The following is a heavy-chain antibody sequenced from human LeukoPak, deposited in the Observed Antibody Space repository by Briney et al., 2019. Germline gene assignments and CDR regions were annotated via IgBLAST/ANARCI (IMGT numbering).Heavy chain of an antibody. V-gene: IGHV3-74*01. J-gene: IGHJ4*02. CDR3: AKGPNYFDS. CDR1: GFSFSNYW. Sequence: GGSLRLSCAASGFSFSNYWMHWVPQAPGKGLVWVTRMNSDGSATYYADSVQGRFTISRDNAKNTLYLQMNSLRAEHTAMYFCAKGPNYFDSWGQGTLVTVSS. CDR2: MNSDGSAT.